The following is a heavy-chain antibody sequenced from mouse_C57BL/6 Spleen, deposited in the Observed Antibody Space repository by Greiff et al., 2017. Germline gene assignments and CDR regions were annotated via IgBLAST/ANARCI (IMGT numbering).Heavy chain of an antibody. D-gene: IGHD2-4*01. CDR1: GYSITSGYY. CDR2: ISYDGSN. CDR3: ARAYYDYDAWFAY. Sequence: EVQVVESGPGLVKPSQSLSLTCSVTGYSITSGYYWNWIRQFPGNKLEWMGYISYDGSNNYNPSLKNRISITRDTSKNQFFLKLNSVTTEDTATYYCARAYYDYDAWFAYWGQGTLVTVSA. V-gene: IGHV3-6*01. J-gene: IGHJ3*01.